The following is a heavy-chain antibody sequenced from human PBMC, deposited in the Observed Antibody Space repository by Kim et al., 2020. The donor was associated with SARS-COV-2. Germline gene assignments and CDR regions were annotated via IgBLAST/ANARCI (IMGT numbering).Heavy chain of an antibody. CDR3: ARDYPGDPYFDY. V-gene: IGHV1-69*13. D-gene: IGHD7-27*01. CDR1: GGTFSSYA. CDR2: IIPIFGTA. J-gene: IGHJ4*02. Sequence: SVKVSCKASGGTFSSYAISWVRQAPGQGLEWMGGIIPIFGTANYAQKFQGRVTITADESTSTAYMELSSLRSEDTAVYYCARDYPGDPYFDYWGQGTLVTVSS.